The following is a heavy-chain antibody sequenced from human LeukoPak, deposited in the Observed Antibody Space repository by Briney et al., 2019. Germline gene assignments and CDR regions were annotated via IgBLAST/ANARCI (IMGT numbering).Heavy chain of an antibody. CDR1: GYTFTGYY. CDR2: INPNSGGT. Sequence: GASVKVSCKASGYTFTGYYMHWVRQAPGQGLEWMGWINPNSGGTNYAQKFQGRVTMTRGTSISTAYMELSRLRSDDTAAYYCARPYCGGDCPTTRGGAFDIWGQGTMVTVSS. V-gene: IGHV1-2*02. CDR3: ARPYCGGDCPTTRGGAFDI. J-gene: IGHJ3*02. D-gene: IGHD2-21*02.